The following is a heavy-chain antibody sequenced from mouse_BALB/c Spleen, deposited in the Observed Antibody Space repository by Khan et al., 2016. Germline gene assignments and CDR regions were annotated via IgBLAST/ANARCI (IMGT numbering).Heavy chain of an antibody. CDR3: ARYYSHIYSYFDV. D-gene: IGHD2-12*01. V-gene: IGHV3-8*02. J-gene: IGHJ1*01. CDR2: ISYSGST. Sequence: EVQLQESGPSLVKPSQTLSLTCSVTGDSITSGYWNWIRKFPGNKLEYMGYISYSGSTYYNPSLKSRISITRDTSKNQYYLQLNSVTTEDTATYYCARYYSHIYSYFDVWGAGTTVTVSS. CDR1: GDSITSGY.